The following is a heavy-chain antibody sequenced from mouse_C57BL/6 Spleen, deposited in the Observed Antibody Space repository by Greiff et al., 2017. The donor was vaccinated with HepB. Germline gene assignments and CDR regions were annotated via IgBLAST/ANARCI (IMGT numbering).Heavy chain of an antibody. V-gene: IGHV5-4*01. CDR3: ARDGNYDYDGGFYAMDY. D-gene: IGHD2-4*01. Sequence: EVMLVESGGGLVKPGGSLKLSCAASGLTFSSYAMSWVRQTPEKRLEWVATISDGGSYTYYPDNVKGRFTISRDNAKNNLYLQMSHLKSEDTAMYYCARDGNYDYDGGFYAMDYWGQGTSVTVSS. CDR2: ISDGGSYT. J-gene: IGHJ4*01. CDR1: GLTFSSYA.